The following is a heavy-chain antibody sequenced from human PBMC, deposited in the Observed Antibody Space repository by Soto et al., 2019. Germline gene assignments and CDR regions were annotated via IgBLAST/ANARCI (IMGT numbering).Heavy chain of an antibody. CDR3: ARDEYYDSSGDYPVLGMDV. V-gene: IGHV3-33*01. CDR1: GFTFSSYC. CDR2: IWYDGSNK. D-gene: IGHD3-22*01. J-gene: IGHJ6*02. Sequence: PGGSLRLSGAACGFTFSSYCIHWVRQAPCKGLEWLAVIWYDGSNKYYADSVKGRFTISRDNSKNTLYPQMNSLRAEDTAVYYCARDEYYDSSGDYPVLGMDVSGQRTTVTLCS.